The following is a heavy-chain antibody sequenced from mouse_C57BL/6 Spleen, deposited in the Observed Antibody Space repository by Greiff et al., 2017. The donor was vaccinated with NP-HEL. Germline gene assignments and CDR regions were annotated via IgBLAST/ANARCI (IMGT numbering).Heavy chain of an antibody. V-gene: IGHV1-54*01. D-gene: IGHD1-1*01. CDR1: GYAFTNYL. J-gene: IGHJ1*03. CDR2: INPGSGGT. CDR3: ARSLDYGSGYGWYFDV. Sequence: VQLQQSGAELVRPGTSVKVSCKASGYAFTNYLIEWVKQRPGQGLEWIGVINPGSGGTNYNEKFKGKATLTADKSSSTAYMQLSSLTSEDSAVYFCARSLDYGSGYGWYFDVWGTGTTVTVSS.